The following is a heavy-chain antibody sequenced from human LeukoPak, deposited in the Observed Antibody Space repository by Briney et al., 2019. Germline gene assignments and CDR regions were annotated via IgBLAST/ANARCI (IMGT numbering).Heavy chain of an antibody. Sequence: HGESLKISCKGSGYSFTSYWIGWVRQMPGKGLEWMGIIYPRDSDTRYSPSFQGQVTISADKSISTAYLQWSSLKASDTAMYYCAREEGSSWTKYYFDYWGQGTLVTVSS. V-gene: IGHV5-51*01. CDR2: IYPRDSDT. CDR1: GYSFTSYW. J-gene: IGHJ4*02. CDR3: AREEGSSWTKYYFDY. D-gene: IGHD6-13*01.